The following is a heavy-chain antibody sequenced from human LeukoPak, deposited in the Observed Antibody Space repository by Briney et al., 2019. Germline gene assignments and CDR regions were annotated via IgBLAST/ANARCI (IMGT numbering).Heavy chain of an antibody. Sequence: GGSLRLSCAASGFIFSSYAMNWVRQAPGKGLEWVSAINDGGGRTYYADSVKGRFTISRDNSKNTLYLQMNRLRAEDTAVYYCAREMVGQWLTFYFDYWGQGTLVTVSS. D-gene: IGHD2-8*01. J-gene: IGHJ4*02. CDR1: GFIFSSYA. CDR3: AREMVGQWLTFYFDY. CDR2: INDGGGRT. V-gene: IGHV3-23*01.